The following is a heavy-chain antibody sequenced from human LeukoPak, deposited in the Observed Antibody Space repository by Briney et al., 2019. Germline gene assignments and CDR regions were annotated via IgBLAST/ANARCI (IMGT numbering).Heavy chain of an antibody. J-gene: IGHJ4*02. V-gene: IGHV4-34*01. Sequence: SETLSLTCAVYGGSFSGYYWSWIRQPPGKGLEWIGEINHGGSTNYNPSLKSRVTISVDTSKNQFSLKLSSVTAADTAVYYCARRRWLQPRTFDYWGQGTLVTVSS. CDR3: ARRRWLQPRTFDY. D-gene: IGHD5-24*01. CDR1: GGSFSGYY. CDR2: INHGGST.